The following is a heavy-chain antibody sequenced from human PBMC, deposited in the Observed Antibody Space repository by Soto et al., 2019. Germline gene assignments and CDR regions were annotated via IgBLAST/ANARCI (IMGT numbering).Heavy chain of an antibody. D-gene: IGHD6-13*01. CDR2: IIPILGIA. CDR3: ARSEQQQSYYFDY. V-gene: IGHV1-69*02. CDR1: GGTFSSYT. Sequence: QVQLVQSGAEVKKPGSSVKVSCKASGGTFSSYTISWVRQAPGQGLEWMGRIIPILGIANYAQKFQGRVTITADKSTSTAYMELSSLRSEDTAVYYCARSEQQQSYYFDYWGQGTLVTVSS. J-gene: IGHJ4*02.